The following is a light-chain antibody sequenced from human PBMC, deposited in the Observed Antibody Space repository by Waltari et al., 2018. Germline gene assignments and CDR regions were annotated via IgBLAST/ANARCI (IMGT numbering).Light chain of an antibody. CDR3: QQYDNLIT. J-gene: IGKJ5*01. Sequence: SPGDRVTISCRASQSVRNNFAWYQQKPGQAPRLLIFDASTRATGIPARFSGSGSGTEFTLTINTLQSEDFGIYYCQQYDNLITFGQGTRLEIK. V-gene: IGKV3D-15*01. CDR2: DAS. CDR1: QSVRNN.